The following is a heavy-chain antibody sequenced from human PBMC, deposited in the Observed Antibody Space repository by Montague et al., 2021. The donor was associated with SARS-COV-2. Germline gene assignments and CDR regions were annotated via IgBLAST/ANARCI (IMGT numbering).Heavy chain of an antibody. D-gene: IGHD3-22*01. V-gene: IGHV4-31*03. Sequence: TLSLTCTVSGGSICSGGYYWSWIRQHPGKGLEWIGYIYYSGSTYYNPSLKSRVTISVDASKNQFSLKLSSVTAADTAVYYCARARITMIVVVNAFDIWGQGTMVTVSS. J-gene: IGHJ3*02. CDR3: ARARITMIVVVNAFDI. CDR1: GGSICSGGYY. CDR2: IYYSGST.